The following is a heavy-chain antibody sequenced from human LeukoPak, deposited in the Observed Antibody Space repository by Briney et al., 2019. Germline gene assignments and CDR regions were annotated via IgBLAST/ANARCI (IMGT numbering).Heavy chain of an antibody. D-gene: IGHD4-17*01. CDR3: ARGDYGDSDTFDY. V-gene: IGHV4-34*01. Sequence: SETLSLTCAVYGGSFSGYYWTWIRQPPGKGLEWIGEINHRGSTDYNPSLKSRLTISVDTSQNQISLRLSSVTAADTAVYYCARGDYGDSDTFDYWGQGTLVTVSS. CDR2: INHRGST. CDR1: GGSFSGYY. J-gene: IGHJ4*02.